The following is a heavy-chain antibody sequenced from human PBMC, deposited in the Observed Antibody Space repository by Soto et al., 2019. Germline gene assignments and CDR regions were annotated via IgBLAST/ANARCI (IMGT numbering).Heavy chain of an antibody. CDR2: IYPGDSDT. V-gene: IGHV5-51*01. CDR1: GYSFTSYW. Sequence: GESLKISCKGSGYSFTSYWIGWVRQMPGKGLEWMGIIYPGDSDTRYSPSFQGQVTISADKSISTAYLQWSSLKASDTAMYYCARQTRYSSSWYSRSGWFDPRGQGTPVTVSS. CDR3: ARQTRYSSSWYSRSGWFDP. J-gene: IGHJ5*02. D-gene: IGHD6-13*01.